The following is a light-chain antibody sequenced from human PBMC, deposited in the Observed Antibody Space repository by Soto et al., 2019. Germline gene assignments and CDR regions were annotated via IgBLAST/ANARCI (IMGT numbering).Light chain of an antibody. Sequence: IVMTQSPLSLPVTPGEPASISCRSSQSLLHSNGYNYLDWYLQKPGQSPQLLIYLGSNRASGVPARFSGSGSGTDFTLKISRVEAEDVGVYYCMQALQAPLTFGGGTKVELK. CDR1: QSLLHSNGYNY. V-gene: IGKV2-28*01. CDR2: LGS. CDR3: MQALQAPLT. J-gene: IGKJ4*01.